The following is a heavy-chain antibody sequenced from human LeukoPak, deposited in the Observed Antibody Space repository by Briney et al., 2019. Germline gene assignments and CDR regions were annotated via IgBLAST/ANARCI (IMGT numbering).Heavy chain of an antibody. CDR3: ARGKGKRLRYFDWLFSYYFDY. Sequence: SETLPLTCAVYGGSLSGYYWSWIRQPPGKGLEWIGEINHSGSTNYNPSLKSRVTISVDTSKNQFSLKLSSVTAADTAVYYCARGKGKRLRYFDWLFSYYFDYWGQGTLVTVSS. CDR2: INHSGST. CDR1: GGSLSGYY. V-gene: IGHV4-34*01. J-gene: IGHJ4*02. D-gene: IGHD3-9*01.